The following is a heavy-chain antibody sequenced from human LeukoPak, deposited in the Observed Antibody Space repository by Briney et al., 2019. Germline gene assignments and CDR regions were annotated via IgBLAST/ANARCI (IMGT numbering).Heavy chain of an antibody. CDR1: GYTFTGYY. Sequence: GASVKVSYKASGYTFTGYYMHWVRQAPGQGLEWMGWINPNSGGTNYAQKFQGRVTMTRDTSISTAYMELSRLRSDDTAVYYCARDESYCSSTSCYPWFDPWGQGTLVTVSS. D-gene: IGHD2-2*01. V-gene: IGHV1-2*02. CDR2: INPNSGGT. J-gene: IGHJ5*02. CDR3: ARDESYCSSTSCYPWFDP.